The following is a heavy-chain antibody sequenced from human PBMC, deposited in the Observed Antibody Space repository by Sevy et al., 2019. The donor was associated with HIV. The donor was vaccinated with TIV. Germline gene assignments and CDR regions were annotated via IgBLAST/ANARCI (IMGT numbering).Heavy chain of an antibody. D-gene: IGHD2-8*01. V-gene: IGHV3-30*02. CDR3: ARGRKTTEEWLEELDYYYGLDV. Sequence: EGSLRLSCAASGFSLTTSDMHWVRQAPGKGLEWVAYVRNDGSNKYYADSVRDRFTISRDSPKNTLYLQMISLRDEDTAIYYCARGRKTTEEWLEELDYYYGLDVWGQGTTVTVSS. CDR2: VRNDGSNK. CDR1: GFSLTTSD. J-gene: IGHJ6*02.